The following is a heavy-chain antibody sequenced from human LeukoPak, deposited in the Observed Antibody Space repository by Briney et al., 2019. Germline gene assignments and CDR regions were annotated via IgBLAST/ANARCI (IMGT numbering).Heavy chain of an antibody. Sequence: PPETLSLTCAVYGGSFSGYYWNWIRQPPGKGLEWIGEINHSGSTNYNPSLKSRVTISVDTSKNQFSLKLNSVTAADTAVYYCARSRTTETTFYYYDHGMDVWGQGTMVTVSS. CDR1: GGSFSGYY. CDR2: INHSGST. D-gene: IGHD4-11*01. CDR3: ARSRTTETTFYYYDHGMDV. V-gene: IGHV4-34*01. J-gene: IGHJ6*02.